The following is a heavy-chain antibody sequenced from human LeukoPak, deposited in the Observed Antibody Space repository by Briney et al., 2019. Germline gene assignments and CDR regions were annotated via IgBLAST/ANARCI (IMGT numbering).Heavy chain of an antibody. J-gene: IGHJ4*02. CDR2: ISGSGGST. CDR3: ARDSVRSRRKAEQNFDY. V-gene: IGHV3-23*01. CDR1: GFTFSSYA. D-gene: IGHD2-2*01. Sequence: GGSLRLSCAASGFTFSSYAMSWVRQAPGKGLEWVSAISGSGGSTYYADSVKGRFTISRDNAKNSLYLQMNSLRAEDTAVYYCARDSVRSRRKAEQNFDYWGQGTLVTVSS.